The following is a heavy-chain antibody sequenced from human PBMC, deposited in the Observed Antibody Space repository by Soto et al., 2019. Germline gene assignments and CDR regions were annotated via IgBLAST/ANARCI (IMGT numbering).Heavy chain of an antibody. D-gene: IGHD3-10*01. CDR2: IIPIFGTA. J-gene: IGHJ6*02. Sequence: ASVKVSCKASGGTFSSYAISWVRQAPGQGLEWMGGIIPIFGTANYAQKFQGRVTITADESTSTAYMELSSLRSGDTAVYYCARASTMVRGVIYSHYYYGMDVWGQGTTVTVSS. V-gene: IGHV1-69*13. CDR1: GGTFSSYA. CDR3: ARASTMVRGVIYSHYYYGMDV.